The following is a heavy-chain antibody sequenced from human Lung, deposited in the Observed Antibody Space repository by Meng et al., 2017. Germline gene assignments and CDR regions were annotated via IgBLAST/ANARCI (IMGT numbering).Heavy chain of an antibody. CDR3: VSERGGGSFDY. V-gene: IGHV1-18*01. CDR2: ISAYNGNT. D-gene: IGHD3-10*01. Sequence: QVQVVQSGAEVKEPGASVKVYCKASGYTFTTYGLSWVRQAPGQGLEWMGWISAYNGNTKYAQKVQGRVTMTRDTSTTTAYMELRNLRSDDTAVYYCVSERGGGSFDYWGQGTLVTVSS. J-gene: IGHJ4*02. CDR1: GYTFTTYG.